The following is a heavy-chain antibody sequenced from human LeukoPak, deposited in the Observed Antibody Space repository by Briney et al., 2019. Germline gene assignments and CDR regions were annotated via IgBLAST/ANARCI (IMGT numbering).Heavy chain of an antibody. CDR2: ISGSGGST. J-gene: IGHJ4*02. CDR3: AKDSARIRYSGYGSSGY. D-gene: IGHD5-12*01. CDR1: GFTFSSYA. V-gene: IGHV3-23*01. Sequence: GGSLTLSCAASGFTFSSYAMSWVRQAPGKGLEWVSAISGSGGSTYYADSVKGRFTISRDNSKNTLYLQMNSLRAEDTAVYYCAKDSARIRYSGYGSSGYWGQGTLVTVSS.